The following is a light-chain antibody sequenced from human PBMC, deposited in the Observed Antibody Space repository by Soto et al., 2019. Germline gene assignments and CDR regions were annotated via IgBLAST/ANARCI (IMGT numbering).Light chain of an antibody. CDR3: QQHNSVSLLT. CDR1: QSISSW. V-gene: IGKV1-5*03. Sequence: DIQMTQSPSTLSASVGDRVTITCRASQSISSWLAGYQQKPGKAPKLLIYKASSLESGVPSRFSGSGSGTEFTLTISSLQPDDFATYYCQQHNSVSLLTFGGGTKVEIK. CDR2: KAS. J-gene: IGKJ4*01.